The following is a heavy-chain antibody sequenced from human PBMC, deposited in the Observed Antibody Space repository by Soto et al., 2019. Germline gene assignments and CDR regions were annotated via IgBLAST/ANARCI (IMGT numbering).Heavy chain of an antibody. V-gene: IGHV4-31*03. CDR1: GGSISSGGYY. D-gene: IGHD2-2*01. CDR2: IYYSGST. CDR3: ARHCISTSCFPEGWFDP. Sequence: SETLSLTCTVSGGSISSGGYYWSWIRQRPGKGLEWIGYIYYSGSTYYNPSLKSRVTISADTSKNQFSLNLSSVTAADTAVYYCARHCISTSCFPEGWFDPWGQGTLVTVSS. J-gene: IGHJ5*02.